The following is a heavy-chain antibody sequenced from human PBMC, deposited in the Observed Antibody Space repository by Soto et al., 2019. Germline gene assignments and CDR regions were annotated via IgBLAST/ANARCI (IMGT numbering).Heavy chain of an antibody. CDR2: IYYSGST. CDR3: ARWGAYYDILTGYYNNWFDP. V-gene: IGHV4-31*03. D-gene: IGHD3-9*01. Sequence: SETLSLTCTVSGGSISSGGYYWSWIRQHPGKGLEWIGYIYYSGSTYYNPSLKSRVTISVDTSKNQFSLKLSSVTAADTAVYYCARWGAYYDILTGYYNNWFDPWGQGTPVTVSS. CDR1: GGSISSGGYY. J-gene: IGHJ5*02.